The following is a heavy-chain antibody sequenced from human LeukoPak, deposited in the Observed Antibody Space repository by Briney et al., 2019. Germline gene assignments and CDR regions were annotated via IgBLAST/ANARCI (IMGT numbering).Heavy chain of an antibody. D-gene: IGHD2-8*02. V-gene: IGHV5-51*01. J-gene: IGHJ2*01. CDR1: RYSFSDHW. Sequence: GESLKISCEGSRYSFSDHWIAWVRRMPGKGLEWMGFIFVGDSDTRYSAAFVGQITISADKSAHTAYLQWNSLKASDTAIYFCARMPPGGPSRPSWYFDLWGRGTLVTVSS. CDR2: IFVGDSDT. CDR3: ARMPPGGPSRPSWYFDL.